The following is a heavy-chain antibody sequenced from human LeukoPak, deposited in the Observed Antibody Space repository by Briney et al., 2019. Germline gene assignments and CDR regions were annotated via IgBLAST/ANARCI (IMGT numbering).Heavy chain of an antibody. Sequence: GGSLRLSCAASGFTFSAHWMSRVRQAPGKGLEWVANINLDESAKRYVNSVKGRFTISRDNAKNSLYLQMNSLRAEDTAVYYCAKYGGNSGMAFDIWGQGTVVTVSS. V-gene: IGHV3-7*01. D-gene: IGHD4-23*01. CDR3: AKYGGNSGMAFDI. CDR2: INLDESAK. J-gene: IGHJ3*02. CDR1: GFTFSAHW.